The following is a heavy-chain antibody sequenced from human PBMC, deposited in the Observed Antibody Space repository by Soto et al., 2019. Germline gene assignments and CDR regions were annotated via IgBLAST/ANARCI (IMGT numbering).Heavy chain of an antibody. J-gene: IGHJ5*02. V-gene: IGHV1-46*01. Sequence: ASVKVSCKASGYTFTSYYMHWVRQAPGQGLEGMGIINPSGGSTSYAQKFQGRVTMTRDTSTSTVYMELSSLRSEDTAVYYCARGVDCSGGSCYEDFNWFDPWGQGTLVTVSS. D-gene: IGHD2-15*01. CDR1: GYTFTSYY. CDR3: ARGVDCSGGSCYEDFNWFDP. CDR2: INPSGGST.